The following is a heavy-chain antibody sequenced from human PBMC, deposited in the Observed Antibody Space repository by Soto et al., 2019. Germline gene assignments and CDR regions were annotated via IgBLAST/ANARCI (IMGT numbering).Heavy chain of an antibody. CDR1: GFSFSSYS. CDR3: ARGPPLHYDFWSGYAIWDIDY. D-gene: IGHD3-3*01. Sequence: GGSLRLSCAASGFSFSSYSMSWVRQAPGKGLEWVAHIKLDGSNKYYADSVKGRFTISRDNSKNTLYLQMNSLRAEDTAVYYCARGPPLHYDFWSGYAIWDIDYWGQGTLVTVSS. J-gene: IGHJ4*02. CDR2: IKLDGSNK. V-gene: IGHV3-7*01.